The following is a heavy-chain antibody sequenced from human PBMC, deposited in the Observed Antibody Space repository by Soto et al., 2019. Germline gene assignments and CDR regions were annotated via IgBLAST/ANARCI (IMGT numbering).Heavy chain of an antibody. Sequence: GGSLRLSCAASGFTFSSYGIHWVRQAPGKGLEWVAVISYDGSNKYYADSVKGRFTISRDNSKNTLYLQMNSLRAEDTAVYYCAKEKSVGLWLALYYFDYWGQGTLLTVSS. V-gene: IGHV3-30*18. CDR1: GFTFSSYG. D-gene: IGHD6-19*01. CDR3: AKEKSVGLWLALYYFDY. CDR2: ISYDGSNK. J-gene: IGHJ4*02.